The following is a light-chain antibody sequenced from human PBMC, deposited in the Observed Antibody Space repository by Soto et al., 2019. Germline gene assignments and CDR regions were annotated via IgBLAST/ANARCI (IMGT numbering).Light chain of an antibody. CDR2: DVS. V-gene: IGKV1-5*01. Sequence: DIQMTQSPSTLSASVGDRDTITCRASQSVSKWLAWYQQKPGKAPKLLIYDVSRLESGVPSRFSGSGSLTEFTLTISGLQPDDFATYYCQQYKTYNTFGQGTKVDIK. CDR1: QSVSKW. CDR3: QQYKTYNT. J-gene: IGKJ2*01.